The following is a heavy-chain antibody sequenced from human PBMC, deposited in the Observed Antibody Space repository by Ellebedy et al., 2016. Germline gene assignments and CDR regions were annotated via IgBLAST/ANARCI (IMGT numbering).Heavy chain of an antibody. V-gene: IGHV1-46*01. CDR2: INPSGGST. Sequence: ASVKVSCKASGYTFTSYYMHWVRQAPGQGLEWMGIINPSGGSTSYAQKFQGRVTMTRDTSTSTVYMELSSLRSEDTAVYYCAREVKAAAAIQPKFDYWGQGTLVTVSS. CDR3: AREVKAAAAIQPKFDY. D-gene: IGHD2-2*02. CDR1: GYTFTSYY. J-gene: IGHJ4*02.